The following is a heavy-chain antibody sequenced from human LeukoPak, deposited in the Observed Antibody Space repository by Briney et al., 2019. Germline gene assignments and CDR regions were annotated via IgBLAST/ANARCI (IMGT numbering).Heavy chain of an antibody. D-gene: IGHD6-13*01. CDR2: ISAYNGNT. Sequence: ASVKVSCKASGYTFTSYGISWVRQAPGQGLEWMGWISAYNGNTNYARKLQGRVSMTTDTSTSTAYMELRSLRSDDTAVYYCARGARISSSWYRPIDYWGQGTLVTVSS. CDR1: GYTFTSYG. CDR3: ARGARISSSWYRPIDY. V-gene: IGHV1-18*04. J-gene: IGHJ4*02.